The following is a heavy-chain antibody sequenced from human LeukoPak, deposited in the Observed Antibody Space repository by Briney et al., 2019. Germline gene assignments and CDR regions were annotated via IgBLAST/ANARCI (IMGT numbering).Heavy chain of an antibody. Sequence: GALRLSCAASGFTFSDYYMSWIRQAPGKGLEWVSYISSSGSTIDYADSVKGRFTISRDNAKNSLYLQMNSLRAEDTAVYYCAKTPQPAPYCSSTSCPGLFDYWGQGTLVTVSS. CDR1: GFTFSDYY. V-gene: IGHV3-11*01. J-gene: IGHJ4*02. CDR3: AKTPQPAPYCSSTSCPGLFDY. CDR2: ISSSGSTI. D-gene: IGHD2-2*01.